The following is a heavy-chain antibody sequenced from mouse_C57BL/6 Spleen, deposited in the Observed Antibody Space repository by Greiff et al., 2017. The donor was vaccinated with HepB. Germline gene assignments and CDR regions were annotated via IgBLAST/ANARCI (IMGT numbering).Heavy chain of an antibody. J-gene: IGHJ3*01. CDR2: INPNNGGT. CDR3: ASFYYGNPFAY. D-gene: IGHD2-1*01. Sequence: VQLQQSGPELVKPGASVKISCKASGYTFTDYYMNWVKQSHGKSLEWIGDINPNNGGTSYNQKFKGKATLTVDKSSSTAYMELRSLTSEDSAVYYCASFYYGNPFAYWGQGTLVTVSA. CDR1: GYTFTDYY. V-gene: IGHV1-26*01.